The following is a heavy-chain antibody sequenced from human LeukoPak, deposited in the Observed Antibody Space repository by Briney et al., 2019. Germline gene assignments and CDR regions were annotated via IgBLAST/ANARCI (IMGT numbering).Heavy chain of an antibody. CDR2: IIPIFGTA. D-gene: IGHD6-13*01. CDR1: GGTFSSYA. V-gene: IGHV1-69*05. CDR3: ARGVAAAGPYYFDY. J-gene: IGHJ4*02. Sequence: ASVKVSCKASGGTFSSYAISWVRQAPGQGLEWMGGIIPIFGTANYAQKFQGRVTITTDESTGTAYMELSSLRSEDTAVYYCARGVAAAGPYYFDYWGQGTLVTVSS.